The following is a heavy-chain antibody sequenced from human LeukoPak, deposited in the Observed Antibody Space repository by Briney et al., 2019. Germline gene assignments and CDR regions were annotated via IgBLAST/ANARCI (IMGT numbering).Heavy chain of an antibody. Sequence: SETLSPTYAVYGDSSSGYYWSWIRQPPGKGLEWLGEINHSGSTNYNPSLKSRFTISVDTSKNQFSLKVNSLTAADTAVYYCARVAASPVYYCDYWGQGTLVTVSS. V-gene: IGHV4-34*01. J-gene: IGHJ4*02. D-gene: IGHD6-19*01. CDR2: INHSGST. CDR3: ARVAASPVYYCDY. CDR1: GDSSSGYY.